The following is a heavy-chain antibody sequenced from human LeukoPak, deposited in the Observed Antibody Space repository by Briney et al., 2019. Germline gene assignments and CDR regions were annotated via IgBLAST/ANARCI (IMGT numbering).Heavy chain of an antibody. V-gene: IGHV1-18*01. J-gene: IGHJ3*02. CDR1: DYTFTNYG. D-gene: IGHD2-8*01. Sequence: ASVKVSCKPSDYTFTNYGITWVRQAPGQGLEWLGWISTYNGNTNYSQKFQGRVTMTTDTSPSTAYMELRSLTSDDTAVYYCARVAGDTNTDTFDIWGQGTMDSVSS. CDR3: ARVAGDTNTDTFDI. CDR2: ISTYNGNT.